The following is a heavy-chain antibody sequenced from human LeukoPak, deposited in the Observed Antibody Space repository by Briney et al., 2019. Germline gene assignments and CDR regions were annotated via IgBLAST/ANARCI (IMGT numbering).Heavy chain of an antibody. Sequence: GGSLRLSCAAPGFTFSSYWMGWVRQAPGKGLEWVANIKQDGSEKYYVDSMKGRFTISRDNAKNSLYLQMNSLRAEDTAVYYCAKSRYSGSYYGGWFDPWGQGTLVTVSS. D-gene: IGHD1-26*01. J-gene: IGHJ5*02. V-gene: IGHV3-7*01. CDR2: IKQDGSEK. CDR1: GFTFSSYW. CDR3: AKSRYSGSYYGGWFDP.